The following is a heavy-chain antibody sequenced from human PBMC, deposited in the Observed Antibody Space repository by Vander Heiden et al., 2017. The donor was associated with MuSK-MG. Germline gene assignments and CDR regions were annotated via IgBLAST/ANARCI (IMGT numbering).Heavy chain of an antibody. CDR1: GGTFSSYA. Sequence: QVQLVQSGAEVKKPGSSVKVSCTASGGTFSSYAIRRVRQAPGQGLDWVGGIIPIFGTANYAQKFQGRVTITADESTSTAYMELSSLRSEDTAVYYCARDPDTAMGVYGMDVWGQGTTVTVSS. J-gene: IGHJ6*02. CDR3: ARDPDTAMGVYGMDV. V-gene: IGHV1-69*01. CDR2: IIPIFGTA. D-gene: IGHD5-18*01.